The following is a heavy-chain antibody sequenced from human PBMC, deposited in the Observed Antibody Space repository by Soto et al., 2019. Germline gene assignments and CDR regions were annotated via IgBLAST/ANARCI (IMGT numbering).Heavy chain of an antibody. D-gene: IGHD2-15*01. J-gene: IGHJ4*02. CDR3: AKRNLVVRPQFDY. V-gene: IGHV3-23*01. CDR2: ISGSGGGI. Sequence: EVQLLESGGGLVQPGGSLRLSCAASGFTFSSYAMSWFRQAPGKGLEWVSTISGSGGGIYYADSVKGRFTISRDNSKNSRDMQMNSLRAEDTAVYYCAKRNLVVRPQFDYCGQGTLVTVSS. CDR1: GFTFSSYA.